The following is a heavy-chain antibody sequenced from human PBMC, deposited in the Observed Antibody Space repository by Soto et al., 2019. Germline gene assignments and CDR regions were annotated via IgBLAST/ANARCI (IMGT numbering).Heavy chain of an antibody. D-gene: IGHD1-1*01. CDR1: EFSFSTYG. Sequence: EVQLLESGEGLVHPGGSSRLPFAVSEFSFSTYGVPWVRQAPGKGLEWVSGVSGGSGVTHYADSVKGRFTITGDNSKNTVYLHMNSLRVEDTAVYYCAKWNGYGDYWGQGTLVTVSS. V-gene: IGHV3-23*01. CDR2: VSGGSGVT. J-gene: IGHJ4*02. CDR3: AKWNGYGDY.